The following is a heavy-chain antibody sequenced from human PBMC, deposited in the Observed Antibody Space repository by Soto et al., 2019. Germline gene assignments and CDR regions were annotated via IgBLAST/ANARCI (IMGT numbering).Heavy chain of an antibody. V-gene: IGHV1-69*13. D-gene: IGHD4-17*01. CDR3: ARHRRGYGDYDHFDF. CDR1: GGTFSSYA. CDR2: IIPIFGTA. Sequence: VKVSCKASGGTFSSYAISWVRQAPGQGLEWMGGIIPIFGTANYAQKFQGRVTITADESTSTAYMELSSVTAADTAVYYCARHRRGYGDYDHFDFWGQGTLVTVSS. J-gene: IGHJ4*02.